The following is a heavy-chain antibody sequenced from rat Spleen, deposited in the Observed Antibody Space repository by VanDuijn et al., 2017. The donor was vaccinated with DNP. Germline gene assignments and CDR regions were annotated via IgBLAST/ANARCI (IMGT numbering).Heavy chain of an antibody. J-gene: IGHJ4*01. CDR2: IKTDGGSS. CDR3: AKDRDGGYAMDA. V-gene: IGHV5-58*01. CDR1: GFTFNSYW. D-gene: IGHD1-11*01. Sequence: EVKLVESGGGLVQPGRSMKLSCVASGFTFNSYWMYWIRQGPGKGLEWVASIKTDGGSSYYPDSVKGRFTISRDNAQNTVYLQMNSLRSEDTATYYGAKDRDGGYAMDAWGQGTSVTVSS.